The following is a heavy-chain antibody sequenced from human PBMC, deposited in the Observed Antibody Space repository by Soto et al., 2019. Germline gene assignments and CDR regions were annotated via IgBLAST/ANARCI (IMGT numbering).Heavy chain of an antibody. V-gene: IGHV2-5*01. Sequence: SGPTLVKPTQTLTLTCTFSGFSLSTSGVGVGWIRQPPGKALEWLALIYWNDDKRYSPSLKSRLTITKDTSKNQVVLTMTNMDPVDTATYYCALGGYSSSSFDYWGQGTLVTVSS. D-gene: IGHD6-13*01. CDR1: GFSLSTSGVG. CDR2: IYWNDDK. CDR3: ALGGYSSSSFDY. J-gene: IGHJ4*02.